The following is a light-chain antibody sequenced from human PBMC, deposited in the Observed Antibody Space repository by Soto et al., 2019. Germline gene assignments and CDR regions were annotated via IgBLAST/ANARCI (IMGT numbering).Light chain of an antibody. J-gene: IGKJ1*01. CDR3: QQYGSSRPWT. CDR1: QSVSSSY. CDR2: GAS. V-gene: IGKV3-20*01. Sequence: EIVLTRSPGTLSLSPGERATLSCRASQSVSSSYLAWYQQKPGQAPRLLIYGASSRATGIPDRFSGSGSGTDFTLTISRLEPEDFAVYYCQQYGSSRPWTFGQGTKVEIK.